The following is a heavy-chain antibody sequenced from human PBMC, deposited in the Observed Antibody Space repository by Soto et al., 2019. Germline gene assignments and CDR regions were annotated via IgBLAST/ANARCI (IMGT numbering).Heavy chain of an antibody. CDR3: AGGPTYYDFWSGYYNNNYMDV. D-gene: IGHD3-3*01. V-gene: IGHV1-8*01. J-gene: IGHJ6*03. CDR1: GYTFTSYD. CDR2: MNPNRGNT. Sequence: ASVKVSCKASGYTFTSYDINWVRQATGQGLEGMGWMNPNRGNTGYAQKFQGRVTMTRNTSISTAYMELSSLRSEDTAVYYCAGGPTYYDFWSGYYNNNYMDVWGKGTTVTVSS.